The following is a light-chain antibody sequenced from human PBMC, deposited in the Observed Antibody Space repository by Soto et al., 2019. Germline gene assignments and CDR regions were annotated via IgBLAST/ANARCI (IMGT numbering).Light chain of an antibody. CDR1: NSNIGAGYD. J-gene: IGLJ2*01. CDR3: QSYDSNFLGVI. CDR2: NNT. Sequence: QAVVTQPPSVSGAPGQRVTISCTGSNSNIGAGYDVHWYQHFPGTAPRLLIYNNTNRPSGVPDRFSGSKSGTSASLAITGLQAEDEADYYCQSYDSNFLGVIFGVGTKVTVL. V-gene: IGLV1-40*01.